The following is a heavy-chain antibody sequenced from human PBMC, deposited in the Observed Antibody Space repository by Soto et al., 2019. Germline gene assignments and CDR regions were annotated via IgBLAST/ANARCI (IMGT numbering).Heavy chain of an antibody. CDR3: ARGRYGDY. D-gene: IGHD1-1*01. CDR1: GYAFTTYG. Sequence: QVHLVQSGAEVKKPGASVKVSCKGSGYAFTTYGITWVRQAPGQGLEWMGGISAHNGNTNYAQKLQGRVTVTRDTSTSTACMELRSLRSDDTAVYYCARGRYGDYWGKGALVTVSS. V-gene: IGHV1-18*01. CDR2: ISAHNGNT. J-gene: IGHJ4*02.